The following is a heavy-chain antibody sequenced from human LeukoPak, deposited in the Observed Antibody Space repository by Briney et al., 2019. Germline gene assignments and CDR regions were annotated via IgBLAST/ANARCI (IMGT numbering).Heavy chain of an antibody. Sequence: SVKVSCKASGYTLTGYYMHWVRQAPGQGLEWMGRIIPIFGTANYAQKFQGRVTITTDESTSTAYMELSSLRSEDTAVYYCAREGAAAGTPNYYYYYYMDVWGKGTTVTVSS. V-gene: IGHV1-69*05. CDR1: GYTLTGYY. J-gene: IGHJ6*03. CDR3: AREGAAAGTPNYYYYYYMDV. CDR2: IIPIFGTA. D-gene: IGHD6-13*01.